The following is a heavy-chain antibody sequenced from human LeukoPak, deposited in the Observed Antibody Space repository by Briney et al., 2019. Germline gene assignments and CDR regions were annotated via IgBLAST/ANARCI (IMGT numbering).Heavy chain of an antibody. CDR1: GYTFTGYD. CDR3: ARDFTPYYYDSSGY. Sequence: ASVKVSCKASGYTFTGYDINWVRQATGQGLEWMGWMNPNSGNTGYAQKLQGRVTMTTDTSTSTAYMELRSLRSDDTAVYYCARDFTPYYYDSSGYWGQGTLVTVSS. J-gene: IGHJ4*02. CDR2: MNPNSGNT. V-gene: IGHV1-8*01. D-gene: IGHD3-22*01.